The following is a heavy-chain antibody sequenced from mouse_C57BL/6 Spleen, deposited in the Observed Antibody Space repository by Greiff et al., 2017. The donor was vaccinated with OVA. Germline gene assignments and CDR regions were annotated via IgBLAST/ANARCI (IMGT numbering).Heavy chain of an antibody. CDR1: GFSLTSYG. D-gene: IGHD2-4*01. Sequence: VKLVESGPGLVAPSQSLSITCTVSGFSLTSYGVDWVRQSPGKGLEWLGVIWGVGSTNYNSALKSRLSISKDNSKSQVFLKMNSLQTDDTAMYYCASKDDYDGGFAYWGQGTLVTVSA. CDR3: ASKDDYDGGFAY. CDR2: IWGVGST. J-gene: IGHJ3*01. V-gene: IGHV2-6*01.